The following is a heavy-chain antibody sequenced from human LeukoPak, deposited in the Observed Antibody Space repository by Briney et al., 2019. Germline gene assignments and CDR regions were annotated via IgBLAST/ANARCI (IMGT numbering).Heavy chain of an antibody. Sequence: SETLSLTCTVSGGSICSYYWSWIRQPPGKGLEWIGYIYYSGSTNYNPSLKSRVTISVDTSKNQFSLKLSSVTAADTAVYYCASLSYYYDSSGYYVYYFDYWGQGTLVTVSS. J-gene: IGHJ4*02. CDR2: IYYSGST. D-gene: IGHD3-22*01. CDR3: ASLSYYYDSSGYYVYYFDY. V-gene: IGHV4-59*01. CDR1: GGSICSYY.